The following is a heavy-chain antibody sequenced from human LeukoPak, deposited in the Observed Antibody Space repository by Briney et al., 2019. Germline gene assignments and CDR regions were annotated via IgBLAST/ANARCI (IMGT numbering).Heavy chain of an antibody. Sequence: GGSLRLSCAASGFTFSSYWVHWVRQAPGKGLVWVSRINNDGDTTSYADSVKGRFTISRDNAKNTLYLQMNSLRVEDTSVYYCARILMAGPGAFDIWGQGTMVTVSS. CDR1: GFTFSSYW. D-gene: IGHD2-8*01. CDR2: INNDGDTT. CDR3: ARILMAGPGAFDI. V-gene: IGHV3-74*01. J-gene: IGHJ3*02.